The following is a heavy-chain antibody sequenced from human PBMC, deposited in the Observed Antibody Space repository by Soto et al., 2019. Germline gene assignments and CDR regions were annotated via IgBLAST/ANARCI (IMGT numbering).Heavy chain of an antibody. J-gene: IGHJ6*02. CDR3: AKDRGGITGTTLGYGMDV. CDR1: GFTFSSYG. Sequence: GGSLRLSCAASGFTFSSYGMHWVRQAPGKGLEWVAVTSYDGSNKYYADSVKGRFTISRDNSKNTLYLQMNSLRAEDTAVYYCAKDRGGITGTTLGYGMDVWGQGTTVTVSS. CDR2: TSYDGSNK. V-gene: IGHV3-30*18. D-gene: IGHD1-7*01.